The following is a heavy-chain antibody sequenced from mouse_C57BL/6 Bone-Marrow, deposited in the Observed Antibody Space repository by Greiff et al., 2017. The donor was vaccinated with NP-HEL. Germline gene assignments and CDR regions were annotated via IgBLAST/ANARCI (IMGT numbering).Heavy chain of an antibody. CDR3: ARKGDYGNYDVYFDY. CDR1: GYTFTSYG. CDR2: FYPRSGNT. Sequence: QVQLKESGAELARPGASVKLSCKASGYTFTSYGISWVKQRTGQGLEWIGEFYPRSGNTYYNEKFKGKATLTADKSSSTAYMELRSLTSEDSAVYFCARKGDYGNYDVYFDYWGQGTTLTVSS. V-gene: IGHV1-81*01. D-gene: IGHD2-1*01. J-gene: IGHJ2*01.